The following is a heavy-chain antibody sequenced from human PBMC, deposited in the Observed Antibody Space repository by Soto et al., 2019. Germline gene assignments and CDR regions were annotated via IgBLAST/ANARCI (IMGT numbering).Heavy chain of an antibody. CDR1: GGTFSIYA. J-gene: IGHJ4*02. D-gene: IGHD6-19*01. CDR2: IIPSGGST. CDR3: ARVSSGWSLDY. Sequence: ASVKVSCKASGGTFSIYAISWVRQAPGQGLEWMGIIIPSGGSTSYAQKFQGRVTMTRDTSTSTVYMELSSLRSEDTAVYYCARVSSGWSLDYWGQGTLVTVSS. V-gene: IGHV1-46*03.